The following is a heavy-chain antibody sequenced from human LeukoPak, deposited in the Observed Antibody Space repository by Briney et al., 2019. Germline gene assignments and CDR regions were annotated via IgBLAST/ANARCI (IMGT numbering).Heavy chain of an antibody. J-gene: IGHJ5*02. V-gene: IGHV4-39*07. CDR1: GGSLSSSRYF. CDR3: TRGYGYYLGQFDP. D-gene: IGHD3-22*01. Sequence: PSETLSLTCTVSGGSLSSSRYFWARIRQSPGKGLDWIGSIYNSGTTYYIASLKSRVTMSLDRSKNQFSLKLNSVTAADTAVYYCTRGYGYYLGQFDPWGQGTLVTVSS. CDR2: IYNSGTT.